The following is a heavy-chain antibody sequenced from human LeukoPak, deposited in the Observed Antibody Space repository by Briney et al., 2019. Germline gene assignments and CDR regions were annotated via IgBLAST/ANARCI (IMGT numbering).Heavy chain of an antibody. V-gene: IGHV3-23*01. CDR2: ISDNEGRT. CDR1: GVSFNYYA. CDR3: ARHGSFIPY. J-gene: IGHJ4*02. D-gene: IGHD6-13*01. Sequence: RGSLRLSCAAPGVSFNYYAMSRVRHAPGKGLEWVSGISDNEGRTYYTDYVEGRFTISRDKTKNTVFLQMHNLRADDTAVYFCARHGSFIPYWGQGALVTVSS.